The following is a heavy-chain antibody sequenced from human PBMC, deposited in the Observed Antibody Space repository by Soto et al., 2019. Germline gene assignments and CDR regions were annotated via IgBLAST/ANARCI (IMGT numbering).Heavy chain of an antibody. D-gene: IGHD3-16*01. Sequence: QVQLVQSGAEVKNPGASVKVSCKTSGYIFTSYGIGWARQAPGQGLEWMGWINTYNGKTNYAQNLQGRVTLTTDTSTSTAYMELRSLRSNDTAIHYCAMVDVYVTPSPQDVRGQGTTVTVSS. V-gene: IGHV1-18*01. CDR2: INTYNGKT. J-gene: IGHJ6*02. CDR3: AMVDVYVTPSPQDV. CDR1: GYIFTSYG.